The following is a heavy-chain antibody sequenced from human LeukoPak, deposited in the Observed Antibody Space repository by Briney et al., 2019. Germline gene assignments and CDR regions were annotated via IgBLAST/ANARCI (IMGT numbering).Heavy chain of an antibody. CDR1: GFTFSDYY. J-gene: IGHJ5*02. D-gene: IGHD1-26*01. Sequence: GGSLRLSCAASGFTFSDYYMSWIRQAPGKGLEWVSYISSSGSTIYYADSVKGRFTISRDNAKNSLYLQMNSLRAEDTAVYYCASDKSSIVWFDPWGQGTLVTVSS. CDR3: ASDKSSIVWFDP. CDR2: ISSSGSTI. V-gene: IGHV3-11*01.